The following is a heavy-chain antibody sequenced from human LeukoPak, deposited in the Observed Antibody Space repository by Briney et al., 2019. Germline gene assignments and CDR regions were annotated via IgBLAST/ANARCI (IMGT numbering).Heavy chain of an antibody. CDR1: GITVSKYW. J-gene: IGHJ6*02. V-gene: IGHV3-74*01. Sequence: GGSLRLSCAVSGITVSKYWMPWVRQVPGKGLVWVSRIHSDGSTTDYADSVKGRFTITRDSAKNTLYLEMNSLRVEDTAVYYCTRDANHYGGMDVWGQGTTVTVSS. CDR3: TRDANHYGGMDV. CDR2: IHSDGSTT.